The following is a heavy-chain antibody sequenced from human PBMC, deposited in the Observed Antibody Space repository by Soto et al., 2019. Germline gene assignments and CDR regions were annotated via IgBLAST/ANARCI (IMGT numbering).Heavy chain of an antibody. Sequence: EVQLLESGGGLVQPGGSLRLSCATSGFTFSTYAMSWVRQAPGKGLEWVSSMSGSGGSTYYADSVKGRFTISRDNSKNTMYLEMNSLRVEDTAVYYCAKKHVAGGSRMLLVDYWGQGNLVTVSS. D-gene: IGHD6-13*01. J-gene: IGHJ4*02. CDR3: AKKHVAGGSRMLLVDY. V-gene: IGHV3-23*01. CDR1: GFTFSTYA. CDR2: MSGSGGST.